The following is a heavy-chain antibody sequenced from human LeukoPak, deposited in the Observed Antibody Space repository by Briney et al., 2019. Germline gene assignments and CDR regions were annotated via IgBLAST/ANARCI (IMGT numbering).Heavy chain of an antibody. CDR1: GYTFTSYG. Sequence: GASVKVSCKASGYTFTSYGISWVRQAPGQGLEWMGWINTNTGNPTYAQGFTGRFVFSLDTSVSTAYLQISSLKAEDTAVYYCAREDAWSGSYSDFDYWGQGTLVTVSS. J-gene: IGHJ4*02. CDR2: INTNTGNP. CDR3: AREDAWSGSYSDFDY. D-gene: IGHD1-26*01. V-gene: IGHV7-4-1*02.